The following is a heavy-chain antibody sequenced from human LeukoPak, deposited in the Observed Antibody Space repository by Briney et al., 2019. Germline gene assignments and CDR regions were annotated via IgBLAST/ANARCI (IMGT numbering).Heavy chain of an antibody. CDR1: GFTFSSYG. CDR2: IRYDGSNK. Sequence: PGGSLRLSCAASGFTFSSYGMHWVRQAPGKGLEWVAFIRYDGSNKYYADSVQGRFTISRDNSKNTLYLQMNSLRAEDTAVYYCAKALGIAARPGGLDYWGQGTLVTVSS. J-gene: IGHJ4*02. V-gene: IGHV3-30*02. D-gene: IGHD6-6*01. CDR3: AKALGIAARPGGLDY.